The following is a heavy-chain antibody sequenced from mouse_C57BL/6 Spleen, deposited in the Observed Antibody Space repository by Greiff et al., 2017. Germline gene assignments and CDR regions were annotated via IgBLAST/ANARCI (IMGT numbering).Heavy chain of an antibody. CDR2: IWWDDDK. J-gene: IGHJ4*01. CDR3: ARIAYYSNYDYYAMDY. CDR1: GFSLSTFGMG. V-gene: IGHV8-8*01. D-gene: IGHD2-5*01. Sequence: QVTLKESGPGILQPSQTLSLTCSFSGFSLSTFGMGVGWIRQPSGKGLEWLAHIWWDDDKYYNPALKSRLTISKDTSKNQVFLKIANVDTADTATYYCARIAYYSNYDYYAMDYWGQGTSVTVSS.